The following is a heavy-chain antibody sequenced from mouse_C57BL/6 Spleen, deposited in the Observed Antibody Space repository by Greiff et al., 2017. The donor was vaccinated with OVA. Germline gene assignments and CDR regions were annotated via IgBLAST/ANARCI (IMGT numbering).Heavy chain of an antibody. CDR2: ISSGGSYT. J-gene: IGHJ4*01. Sequence: EVMLVESGGDLVKPGGSLKLSCAASGFTFSSYGMSWVRQTPDKRLEWVATISSGGSYTYYPDSVKGRFTISRDNAKNTLYLQMSSLKSEDTAMYYCARGGDGYFYAMDYWGQGTSVTVSS. CDR1: GFTFSSYG. D-gene: IGHD2-3*01. CDR3: ARGGDGYFYAMDY. V-gene: IGHV5-6*02.